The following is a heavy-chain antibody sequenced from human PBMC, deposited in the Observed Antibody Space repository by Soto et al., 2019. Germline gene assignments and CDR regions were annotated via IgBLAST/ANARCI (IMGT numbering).Heavy chain of an antibody. CDR3: ATQTISYTWGV. CDR1: GDSISSDKW. D-gene: IGHD3-16*01. CDR2: IYRGGGR. V-gene: IGHV4-4*02. Sequence: SETLSLTCAVSGDSISSDKWWSWVRQPPGKGLEWIGEIYRGGGRSSNPSLKGRVTILLDKSNNHFSLKLTSVTAADTAVYYCATQTISYTWGVWGRGTSVTVSS. J-gene: IGHJ6*02.